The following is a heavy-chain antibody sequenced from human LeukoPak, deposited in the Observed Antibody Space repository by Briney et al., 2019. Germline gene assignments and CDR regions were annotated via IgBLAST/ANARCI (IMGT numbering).Heavy chain of an antibody. D-gene: IGHD6-19*01. Sequence: GGSLRLSCAASGFTFSRYWMSWVRQAPGKGLEWVANIKQDGSEKDYVDSVKGRFTISRDNAKNSLYLQMNSLRAEDTAVYYCARSTAVALDYWGQGTLVTVSS. CDR1: GFTFSRYW. CDR3: ARSTAVALDY. V-gene: IGHV3-7*01. J-gene: IGHJ4*02. CDR2: IKQDGSEK.